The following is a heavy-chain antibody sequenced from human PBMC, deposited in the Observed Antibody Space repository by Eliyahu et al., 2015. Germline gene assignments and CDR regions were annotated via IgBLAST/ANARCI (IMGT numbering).Heavy chain of an antibody. CDR3: AKHSGSYYNVYYYXGMDV. D-gene: IGHD3-10*01. CDR2: ISGSGGST. CDR1: GFXFSSYA. V-gene: IGHV3-23*04. Sequence: EVQLVESGGGLVQPGGSLRLSCAASGFXFSSYAMSWVRQAPGKGLEWVSAISGSGGSTYYADSVKGRFTSSRDNSKNTLYLQMNSLRAEDTAVYYCAKHSGSYYNVYYYXGMDVWGQGTTVTVSS. J-gene: IGHJ6*02.